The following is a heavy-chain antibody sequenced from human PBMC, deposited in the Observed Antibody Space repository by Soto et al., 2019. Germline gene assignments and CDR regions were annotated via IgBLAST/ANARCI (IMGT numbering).Heavy chain of an antibody. J-gene: IGHJ4*02. Sequence: ASVKVSCKASGYTFTTYGINWVRQAPGQGLEWMGWISVYNGNTNYAQKLQGRVTMTTDTSTSTAYMELRSLRSDDTAVYYCARDYYDSSGLYYFDYWGPGTLLTVSS. CDR3: ARDYYDSSGLYYFDY. CDR1: GYTFTTYG. V-gene: IGHV1-18*04. CDR2: ISVYNGNT. D-gene: IGHD3-22*01.